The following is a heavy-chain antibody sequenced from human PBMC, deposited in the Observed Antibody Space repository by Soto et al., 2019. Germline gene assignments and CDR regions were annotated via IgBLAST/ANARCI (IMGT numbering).Heavy chain of an antibody. J-gene: IGHJ4*02. V-gene: IGHV3-72*01. CDR3: TRFSGSYTRGLDY. CDR1: GFTFSDHY. CDR2: SRNKANSYST. Sequence: EVQLVESGGGLVQPGGSLRLSCAASGFTFSDHYMDWVRQAPGKGLEWVGRSRNKANSYSTEYAASVKGRFTIAGDESKNSLYLQINSLKTEDTAVYYWTRFSGSYTRGLDYWGQGTLVTVSS. D-gene: IGHD1-26*01.